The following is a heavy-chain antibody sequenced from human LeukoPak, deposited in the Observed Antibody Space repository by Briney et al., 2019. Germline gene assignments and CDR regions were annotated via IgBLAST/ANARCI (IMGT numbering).Heavy chain of an antibody. J-gene: IGHJ5*02. Sequence: SETLSLNCTVSGGSISSSNYYWGWIRQPPGKGLEWIGSIYDRGNTYYNPSLKSRVTISVDTSKNQFSLKLSSVTAADTAVYYCARAGRGYCSGGSCFHNWFDPWGQGTLVTVSS. CDR1: GGSISSSNYY. CDR2: IYDRGNT. CDR3: ARAGRGYCSGGSCFHNWFDP. V-gene: IGHV4-39*07. D-gene: IGHD2-15*01.